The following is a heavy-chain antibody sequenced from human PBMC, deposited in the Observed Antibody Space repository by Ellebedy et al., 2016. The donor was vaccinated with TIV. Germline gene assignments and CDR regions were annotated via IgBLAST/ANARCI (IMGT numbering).Heavy chain of an antibody. Sequence: GGSLRLSXAASRFSFSDYGMHWLRQAPGKGLEWVAFIGYNGAEKHYGDSARGRFTISRDNSKNTLYLEMSTLRVDDTAMYYCAKEGATTGWTYGDSWGQGTLVTVSS. V-gene: IGHV3-30*02. J-gene: IGHJ4*02. D-gene: IGHD1-1*01. CDR1: RFSFSDYG. CDR3: AKEGATTGWTYGDS. CDR2: IGYNGAEK.